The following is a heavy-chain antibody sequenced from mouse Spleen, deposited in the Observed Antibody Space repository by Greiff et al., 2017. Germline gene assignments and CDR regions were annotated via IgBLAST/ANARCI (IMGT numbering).Heavy chain of an antibody. CDR2: INPNNGGT. J-gene: IGHJ2*01. D-gene: IGHD1-1*01. V-gene: IGHV1-22*01. Sequence: DVQLQESGPELVKPGASVKMSCKASGYTFTDYNMHWVKQSHGKSLEWIGYINPNNGGTSYNQKFKGKATLTVNKSSSTAYMELRSLTSEDSAVYYCARGYYGSSYFDYWGQGTTLTVSS. CDR1: GYTFTDYN. CDR3: ARGYYGSSYFDY.